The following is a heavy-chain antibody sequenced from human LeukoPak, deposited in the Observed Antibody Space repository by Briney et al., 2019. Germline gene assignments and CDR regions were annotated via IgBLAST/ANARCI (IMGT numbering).Heavy chain of an antibody. CDR1: GFTFNSYS. CDR2: ISSSSGYI. CDR3: AREVYCSGGSCPYFDS. D-gene: IGHD2-15*01. Sequence: GGSLRLSCAASGFTFNSYSMTWVRQAPGKGLEWVSSISSSSGYIYYADSVKGRFTISRDNARKSLCLQMNSLRAEDTAVYYCAREVYCSGGSCPYFDSWGQGTLVTVSS. V-gene: IGHV3-21*01. J-gene: IGHJ4*02.